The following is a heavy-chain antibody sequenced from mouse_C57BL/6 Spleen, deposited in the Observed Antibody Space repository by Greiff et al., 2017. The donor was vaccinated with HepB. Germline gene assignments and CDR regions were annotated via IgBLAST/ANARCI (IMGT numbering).Heavy chain of an antibody. V-gene: IGHV1-53*01. Sequence: QVQLQQPGPELVKPGASVKLSCKASGYTFTSYWMHWVKQRPGQGLEWIGNINPSNGGTNYNEKFKSKATLTVDKSSSTAYMQLSSLTSEDSAVYYCATTVAGYYAMDYWGQGTSVTVSS. D-gene: IGHD1-1*01. CDR2: INPSNGGT. J-gene: IGHJ4*01. CDR1: GYTFTSYW. CDR3: ATTVAGYYAMDY.